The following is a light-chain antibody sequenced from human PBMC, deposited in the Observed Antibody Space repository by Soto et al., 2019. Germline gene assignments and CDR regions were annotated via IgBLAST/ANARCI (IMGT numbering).Light chain of an antibody. V-gene: IGKV1-5*03. CDR2: KAS. CDR1: QSISVW. CDR3: QQYNSYSPT. J-gene: IGKJ1*01. Sequence: DIQMTQSPSTLSASVGDIVTITCRAGQSISVWLAWYQQKAGKAPNLLIYKASRLESGVPSRFSGSGSETEFTLTLSGLQPGDSATYYCQQYNSYSPTFGQGTKVEVK.